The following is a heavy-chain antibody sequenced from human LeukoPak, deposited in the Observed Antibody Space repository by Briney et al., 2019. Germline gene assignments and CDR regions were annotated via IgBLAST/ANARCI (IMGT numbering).Heavy chain of an antibody. D-gene: IGHD3-10*01. J-gene: IGHJ4*02. CDR2: IKQDGTEK. CDR3: AKVAKYYYGSETYYFFEH. CDR1: GFPFSTYW. Sequence: GGSLRLSCAVSGFPFSTYWMSWVRQAPGKGLEWVANIKQDGTEKYYVDSVKGRFTISRDNAKNSLYLQMNSLRVEDTAVYYCAKVAKYYYGSETYYFFEHWGQGTPVTASS. V-gene: IGHV3-7*01.